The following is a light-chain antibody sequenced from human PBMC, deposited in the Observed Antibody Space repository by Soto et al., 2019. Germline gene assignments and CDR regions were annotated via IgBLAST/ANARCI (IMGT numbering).Light chain of an antibody. CDR3: QHYSSSPPVWT. Sequence: EIVLTQSPGTLSLSPGERATLSCRASQSVSSSYLAWYRQKPGQAPRLLIYGASSRATGIPDRFSGSGSGTDFTLTISRLEPEDFAVYYCQHYSSSPPVWTFGQGTKVDIK. J-gene: IGKJ1*01. CDR2: GAS. CDR1: QSVSSSY. V-gene: IGKV3-20*01.